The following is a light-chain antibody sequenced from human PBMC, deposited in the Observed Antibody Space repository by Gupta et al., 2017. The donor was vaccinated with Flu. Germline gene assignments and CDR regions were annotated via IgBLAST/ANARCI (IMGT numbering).Light chain of an antibody. CDR1: QSRLHRNGCDY. V-gene: IGKV2-28*01. J-gene: IGKJ1*01. CDR3: KRAAQTPWT. CDR2: AAS. Sequence: LTSGEAASSACRTIQSRLHRNGCDYLDWYQQKPGQAPQLLIYAASNLASGVPNRFSGSGSGTDFTLKISRVEAEDVGVYYCKRAAQTPWTFGQGTKVEIK.